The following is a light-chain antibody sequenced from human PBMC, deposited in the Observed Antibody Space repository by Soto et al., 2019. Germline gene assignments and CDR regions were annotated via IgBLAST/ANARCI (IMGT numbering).Light chain of an antibody. CDR3: QQYGSSTIT. CDR2: GAS. V-gene: IGKV3-20*01. Sequence: EIVLTQSPGTLSLSPGERATLSCRASQSVSSSYLAWYQQKPGQAPRXXIYGASSRATGIPDRFSGSGSGTDFTLTISGLEPEDFAVYYCQQYGSSTITFGQGTRLEIK. CDR1: QSVSSSY. J-gene: IGKJ5*01.